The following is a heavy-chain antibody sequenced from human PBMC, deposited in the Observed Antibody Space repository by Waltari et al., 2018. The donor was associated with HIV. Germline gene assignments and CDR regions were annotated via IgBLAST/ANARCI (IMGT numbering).Heavy chain of an antibody. V-gene: IGHV3-9*01. J-gene: IGHJ6*02. CDR2: ISWNRGST. D-gene: IGHD5-12*01. CDR1: GFTFDDYA. CDR3: AKGGVARSYYHYYGMDV. Sequence: EVQLVESGGGLVQPGRSLRLSCAASGFTFDDYAMNWVRQAPGKSLEWVSGISWNRGSTGYADSVKGRFTISRDNAKNSLYLQMNSLRAEDTALYYCAKGGVARSYYHYYGMDVWGQGTTVTVSS.